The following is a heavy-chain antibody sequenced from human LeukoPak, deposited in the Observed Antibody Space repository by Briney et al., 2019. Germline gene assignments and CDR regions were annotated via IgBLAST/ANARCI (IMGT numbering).Heavy chain of an antibody. CDR2: ISAYNGKT. CDR3: AVLVGYSSSNIAYFDY. CDR1: GYPFISYG. V-gene: IGHV1-18*01. Sequence: ASVEDSCKAAGYPFISYGISWVRQAPGQGLEWVGWISAYNGKTEFAQRFQDRVTMTTDTSTTTAYMELRRLRSDDTAMYYCAVLVGYSSSNIAYFDYWGQGALVTVSS. D-gene: IGHD6-6*01. J-gene: IGHJ4*02.